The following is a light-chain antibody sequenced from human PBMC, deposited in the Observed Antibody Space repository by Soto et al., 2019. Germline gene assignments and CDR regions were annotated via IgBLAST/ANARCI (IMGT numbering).Light chain of an antibody. V-gene: IGKV3-15*01. Sequence: EIVMTQSPATLPVSPGERATLSCRASQSVSSNLAWYQQKPGQAPRLLIYGASTRATGIPARFSGSGSGTEFTLTISSLQYEDFAVYYCQQYNNWPPWTFGQGTKVEIK. CDR3: QQYNNWPPWT. CDR1: QSVSSN. J-gene: IGKJ1*01. CDR2: GAS.